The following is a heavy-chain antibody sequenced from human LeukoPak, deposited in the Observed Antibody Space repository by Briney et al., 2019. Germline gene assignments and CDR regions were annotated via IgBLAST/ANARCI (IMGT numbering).Heavy chain of an antibody. CDR1: GGSFSDYY. D-gene: IGHD3-22*01. CDR3: ARGSYYYDSSGYWGPNAFDI. Sequence: PSETVSLTCAVYGGSFSDYYWSWIRQHPGKGLEWMGYIYYSGSTYYNPSLKSRVTISVDTSKNQFSLKLSSVTAADTAVYYCARGSYYYDSSGYWGPNAFDIWGQGTMVTVSS. J-gene: IGHJ3*02. CDR2: IYYSGST. V-gene: IGHV4-31*11.